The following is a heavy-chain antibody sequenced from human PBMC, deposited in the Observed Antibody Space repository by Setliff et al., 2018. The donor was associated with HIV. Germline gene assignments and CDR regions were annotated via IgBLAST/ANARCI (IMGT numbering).Heavy chain of an antibody. CDR2: MDEHGNKK. J-gene: IGHJ5*02. CDR3: AALSLRTNAVYGIVSTRFDP. D-gene: IGHD2-8*01. Sequence: GSLRLSCAASGFTFSDFWMSWARQAPGKGLEWVANMDEHGNKKYYVASLKGRFTISRDNAKNSLYLQMNTLRVEDTAVYYCAALSLRTNAVYGIVSTRFDPWGQGTLVTVSS. CDR1: GFTFSDFW. V-gene: IGHV3-7*03.